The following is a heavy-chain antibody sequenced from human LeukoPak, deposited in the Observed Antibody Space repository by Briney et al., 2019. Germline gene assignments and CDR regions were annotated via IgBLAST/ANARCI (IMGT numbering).Heavy chain of an antibody. Sequence: GESLKISCKGSGYSFTSYWIGWVRQMPGKGLEWMGIIYPGDSDTRYSPSFQGRVTISADKSISTAYLQWSSLKASDTAMYYCASPYFDWSDAFDIWGQGTMVTVSS. J-gene: IGHJ3*02. V-gene: IGHV5-51*01. CDR2: IYPGDSDT. CDR1: GYSFTSYW. CDR3: ASPYFDWSDAFDI. D-gene: IGHD3-9*01.